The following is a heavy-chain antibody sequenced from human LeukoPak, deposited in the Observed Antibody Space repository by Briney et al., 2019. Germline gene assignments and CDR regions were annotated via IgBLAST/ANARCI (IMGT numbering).Heavy chain of an antibody. CDR1: GFTFSING. V-gene: IGHV3-48*03. D-gene: IGHD6-13*01. CDR2: ISSSGSTI. J-gene: IGHJ4*02. CDR3: ARGAMAAAGTCSDY. Sequence: GRSLRLSCAASGFTFSINGMNWVRQAPGKGLEWVSYISSSGSTIYYADSVKGRFTISRDNAKKSLYLQMNTLRAEDTAVYYCARGAMAAAGTCSDYWGQGTLVTVSS.